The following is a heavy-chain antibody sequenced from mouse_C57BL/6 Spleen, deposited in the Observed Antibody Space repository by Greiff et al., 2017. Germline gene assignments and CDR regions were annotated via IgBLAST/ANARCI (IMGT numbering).Heavy chain of an antibody. CDR2: IRSKSNNYAK. D-gene: IGHD6-1*01. J-gene: IGHJ3*01. Sequence: VQLKESGGGLVQPKGSLKLSCAASGFSFNTYAMNWVRQAPGKGLEWVARIRSKSNNYAKYYADSVKDRFTISRYASESMLYLQMNNLKTEDTDMYDCVRHGNSDWFAYWGQGTLVTVSA. CDR3: VRHGNSDWFAY. CDR1: GFSFNTYA. V-gene: IGHV10-1*01.